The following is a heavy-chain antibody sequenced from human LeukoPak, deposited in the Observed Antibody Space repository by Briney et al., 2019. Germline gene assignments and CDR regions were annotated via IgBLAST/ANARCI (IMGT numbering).Heavy chain of an antibody. CDR2: VSYDGSIK. Sequence: GGSLRLSCAASGFTFSTYAMHWVRQAPGKGLEWVAIVSYDGSIKYYADSVKGRFTISRDNSKNTLYLQMNSLRAEDTAVYYCAKDREYSYVYDAFDIWGQGTLVTVSS. J-gene: IGHJ3*02. V-gene: IGHV3-30-3*02. CDR1: GFTFSTYA. D-gene: IGHD3-16*01. CDR3: AKDREYSYVYDAFDI.